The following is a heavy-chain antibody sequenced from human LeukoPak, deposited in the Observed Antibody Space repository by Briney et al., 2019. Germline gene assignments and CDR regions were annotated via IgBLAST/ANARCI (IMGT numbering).Heavy chain of an antibody. J-gene: IGHJ6*03. D-gene: IGHD3-9*01. V-gene: IGHV3-21*06. CDR1: GFTLSTSW. Sequence: KTGGSLRLSCIASGFTLSTSWMSWVRQAPGKGLEWVSSISTSSSYIYYADSVKGRFIISRDNAKNSLYLQMNSLRAEDTAVYYCARDPPILTGPYYYYMDVWGKGTTVTISS. CDR3: ARDPPILTGPYYYYMDV. CDR2: ISTSSSYI.